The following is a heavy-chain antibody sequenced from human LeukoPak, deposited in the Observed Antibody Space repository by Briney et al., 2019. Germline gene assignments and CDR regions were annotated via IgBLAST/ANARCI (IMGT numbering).Heavy chain of an antibody. Sequence: ASVKVSCKASGYTFTSYDINWVRQATGQGLEWMGWMNPDSGNTGDAQKVQGRVTMTRNTSISTAYMELSSLRSEDTAVYYCARGLGPTYDYIWGSYRPSAEYFQHWGQGTLVTVSS. CDR2: MNPDSGNT. CDR3: ARGLGPTYDYIWGSYRPSAEYFQH. J-gene: IGHJ1*01. V-gene: IGHV1-8*01. D-gene: IGHD3-16*02. CDR1: GYTFTSYD.